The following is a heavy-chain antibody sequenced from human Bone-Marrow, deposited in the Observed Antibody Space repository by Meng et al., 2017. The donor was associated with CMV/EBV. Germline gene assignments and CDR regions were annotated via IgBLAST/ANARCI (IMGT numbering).Heavy chain of an antibody. CDR3: ARGGSSAAKNPLLSYYFDY. CDR2: ISWNSGSI. V-gene: IGHV3-9*01. Sequence: GGSLRLSCAASGFTFDDYAMHWVRQAPGKGLEWVSGISWNSGSIGYADSVKGRFTISRDNAKNSLYLQMNSLRSEDTAVYYCARGGSSAAKNPLLSYYFDYWGQGKLVTVYS. D-gene: IGHD2/OR15-2a*01. CDR1: GFTFDDYA. J-gene: IGHJ4*02.